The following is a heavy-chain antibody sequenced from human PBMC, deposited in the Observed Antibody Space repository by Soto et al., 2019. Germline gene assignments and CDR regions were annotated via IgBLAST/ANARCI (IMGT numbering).Heavy chain of an antibody. Sequence: GASVKVSCKASGYTFTSYGISRVRQAPGQGLEWMGWISAYNGNTNYAQKLQGRVTMTTDTSTSTAYMELRSLRSDDTAVYYCARPRSNYDFWSGPPAGAFDIWGQGTMVTVSS. D-gene: IGHD3-3*01. CDR3: ARPRSNYDFWSGPPAGAFDI. CDR1: GYTFTSYG. V-gene: IGHV1-18*01. CDR2: ISAYNGNT. J-gene: IGHJ3*02.